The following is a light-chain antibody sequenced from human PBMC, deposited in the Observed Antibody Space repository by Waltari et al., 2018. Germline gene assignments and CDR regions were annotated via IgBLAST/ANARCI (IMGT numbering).Light chain of an antibody. CDR2: EGS. CDR1: SSDVGSYNL. V-gene: IGLV2-23*03. Sequence: QSALTQPASVSGSPGQSITISCTGTSSDVGSYNLVSWYQQHPGKAPKLMIYEGSKRHAGVSNRFSGSKSGTTASLTVSGLQAEDEADYYCCSYAGSSTFVVFGGGTKLTVL. CDR3: CSYAGSSTFVV. J-gene: IGLJ2*01.